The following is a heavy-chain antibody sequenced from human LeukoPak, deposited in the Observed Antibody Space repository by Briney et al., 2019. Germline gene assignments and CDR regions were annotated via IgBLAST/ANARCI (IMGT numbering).Heavy chain of an antibody. CDR2: IDSSGSYT. V-gene: IGHV3-23*05. CDR1: GFTFSSYA. D-gene: IGHD6-13*01. J-gene: IGHJ4*02. CDR3: AKGSAGGRPYYFDY. Sequence: GGSLRLSCAVSGFTFSSYAMSWVRQAPGKGLEWVSAIDSSGSYTWYDDSVKGRFTISRGNSKNTLYLQVNSLRAEDTAVYYCAKGSAGGRPYYFDYWGQGTLVPVSS.